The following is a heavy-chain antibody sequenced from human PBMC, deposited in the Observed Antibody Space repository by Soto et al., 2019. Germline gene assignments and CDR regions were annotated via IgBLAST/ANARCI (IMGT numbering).Heavy chain of an antibody. J-gene: IGHJ4*02. CDR1: GGSISSSSYY. D-gene: IGHD2-15*01. CDR2: IYYSGIT. V-gene: IGHV4-39*01. CDR3: ARWCGGGCYALYYFDY. Sequence: SETLSLTCTVSGGSISSSSYYWGWIRHPPGKGLEWIGSIYYSGITYYNPSLKSRVTISVDTSKNQFSLKLSSVTAADTAVYYCARWCGGGCYALYYFDYWGQGTLVTVS.